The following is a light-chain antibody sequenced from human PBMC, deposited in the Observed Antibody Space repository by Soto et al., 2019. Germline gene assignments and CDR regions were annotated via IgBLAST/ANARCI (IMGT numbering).Light chain of an antibody. CDR2: EVS. J-gene: IGLJ2*01. CDR3: TYNTSNQTVI. CDR1: SSDVGGYKY. V-gene: IGLV2-14*01. Sequence: QSALTQPASVSGSPGQSITISCTGTSSDVGGYKYVSWYQQHPGKAPKLIIYEVSNRPSGVSNRFSGSKSGNTASLTISGLHAEDEDYYYSTYNTSNQTVIFGGGTKLTVL.